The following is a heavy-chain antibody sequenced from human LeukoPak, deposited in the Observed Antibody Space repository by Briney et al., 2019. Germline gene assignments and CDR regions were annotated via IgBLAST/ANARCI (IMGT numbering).Heavy chain of an antibody. V-gene: IGHV3-9*03. CDR3: AKDIKRHYYDSSFFDY. D-gene: IGHD3-22*01. J-gene: IGHJ4*02. Sequence: GGSLRLSCAASGFTFDDYAMHWVRQAPGKGLEWVSGISWNSGSIGYADSVKGRFTISRDNAKNSLYLQMNSLRAEDMALYYCAKDIKRHYYDSSFFDYWGQGTLVTVSS. CDR2: ISWNSGSI. CDR1: GFTFDDYA.